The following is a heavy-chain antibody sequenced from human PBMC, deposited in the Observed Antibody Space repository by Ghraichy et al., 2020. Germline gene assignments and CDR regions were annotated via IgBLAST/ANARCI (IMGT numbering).Heavy chain of an antibody. CDR3: ARQDYGDYDPINWFDP. V-gene: IGHV4-39*01. J-gene: IGHJ5*02. Sequence: SETLSLTSTVSDGSISSSSYYWGWIRQPPGKGLEWIGSIYYSGSTYYNPSLKSRVTISVDTSKNQFSLKLSSVTAADTAVYYCARQDYGDYDPINWFDPWGQGTLVTVSS. CDR1: DGSISSSSYY. D-gene: IGHD4-17*01. CDR2: IYYSGST.